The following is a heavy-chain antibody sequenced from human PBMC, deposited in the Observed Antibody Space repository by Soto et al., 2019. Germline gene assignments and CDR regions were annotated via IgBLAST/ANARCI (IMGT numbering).Heavy chain of an antibody. J-gene: IGHJ4*02. CDR3: ATIVGANDY. D-gene: IGHD1-26*01. CDR1: RASIYTYS. CDR2: IYSSGSA. V-gene: IGHV4-4*07. Sequence: LSLTCTVSRASIYTYSWTLIRQPAGKGLQWIGHIYSSGSANYSPSLKSLVSMSVDSSKNQISLKLSSVTAADTAVYYCATIVGANDYWGQGTLVTVSS.